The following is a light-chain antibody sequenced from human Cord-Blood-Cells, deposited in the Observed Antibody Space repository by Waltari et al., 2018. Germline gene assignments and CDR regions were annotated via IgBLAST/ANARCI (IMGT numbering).Light chain of an antibody. CDR1: SSDVGGYNY. CDR2: DVS. V-gene: IGLV2-14*01. J-gene: IGLJ3*02. CDR3: SSYTSSSTL. Sequence: QSALTQPASVSGSPGQSITISCTGTSSDVGGYNYVSWYQQHPGKAPKLMSYDVSKRPSGVSHRFSGSKAGNTASLTISGLQAEDEADYYCSSYTSSSTLFGGGTKLTVL.